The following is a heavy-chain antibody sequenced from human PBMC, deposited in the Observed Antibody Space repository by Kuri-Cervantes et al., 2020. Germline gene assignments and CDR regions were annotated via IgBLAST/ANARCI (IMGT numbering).Heavy chain of an antibody. V-gene: IGHV1-18*01. Sequence: ASVKVSCKASGYTFTSYGISWVRQAPGQGLEWMGWISAYNGNTNYAQKLQGRVTMTTDTSTSTAYMELSRLRSDDTAVYYCARKSTTATTNAFDIWGQGTMVTVSS. CDR1: GYTFTSYG. D-gene: IGHD1-1*01. CDR3: ARKSTTATTNAFDI. J-gene: IGHJ3*02. CDR2: ISAYNGNT.